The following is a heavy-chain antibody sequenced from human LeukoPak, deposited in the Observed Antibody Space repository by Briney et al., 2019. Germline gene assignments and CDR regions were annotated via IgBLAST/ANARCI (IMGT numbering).Heavy chain of an antibody. Sequence: ASVKVSCKASGYTFTDYYIHWVRQAPGQGLEWVGWINPNSGGTNYAQKFQDSITVTRDTSISTAFLELNGLTSDDTAVYYCARPSDLYSSSSGAFDIWGQGTMVTVSS. CDR2: INPNSGGT. D-gene: IGHD6-6*01. J-gene: IGHJ3*02. V-gene: IGHV1-2*04. CDR3: ARPSDLYSSSSGAFDI. CDR1: GYTFTDYY.